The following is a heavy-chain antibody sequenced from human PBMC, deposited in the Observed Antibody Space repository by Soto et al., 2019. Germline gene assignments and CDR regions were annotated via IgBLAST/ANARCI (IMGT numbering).Heavy chain of an antibody. CDR3: ARGYYYDNSGYLTDAFDI. D-gene: IGHD3-22*01. CDR2: ISYDGSNK. CDR1: GFTFSSYA. V-gene: IGHV3-30-3*01. Sequence: QVQLVESGGGVVQPGRSLRLSCAASGFTFSSYAMHWVRQAPGKGLEWVAVISYDGSNKYYADSVKGRFTISRDNSKNTLYLQINSLRAEYTAVYYCARGYYYDNSGYLTDAFDIWGQGTMVTVSS. J-gene: IGHJ3*02.